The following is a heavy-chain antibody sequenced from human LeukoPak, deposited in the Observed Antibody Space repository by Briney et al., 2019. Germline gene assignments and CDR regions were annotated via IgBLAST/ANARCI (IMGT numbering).Heavy chain of an antibody. CDR2: INSDGSST. CDR1: GFTFSSYW. J-gene: IGHJ4*02. Sequence: HPGGSLRLSCAASGFTFSSYWMHWVRQAPGKGLVWVSRINSDGSSTSYADSVKGRFTISRDNSKNTLYLQMNSLRAEDTAVYYCAKEGGSLYNWNDGGYFDYWGQGTLVTVSS. D-gene: IGHD1-20*01. V-gene: IGHV3-74*01. CDR3: AKEGGSLYNWNDGGYFDY.